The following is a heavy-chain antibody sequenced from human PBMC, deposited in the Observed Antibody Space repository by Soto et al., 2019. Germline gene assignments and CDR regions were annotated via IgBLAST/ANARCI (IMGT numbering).Heavy chain of an antibody. CDR2: IYHSGST. CDR1: GGSISSSNW. J-gene: IGHJ3*02. Sequence: SETLSLTCAVSGGSISSSNWWSWVRQPPGKGLEWIGEIYHSGSTNYNPSLKSRVTISVDKSKNQFSLKLSSVTAADTAVYYCARDQGFYGDYPNDAFNIWGQGTRVTVSS. D-gene: IGHD4-17*01. V-gene: IGHV4-4*02. CDR3: ARDQGFYGDYPNDAFNI.